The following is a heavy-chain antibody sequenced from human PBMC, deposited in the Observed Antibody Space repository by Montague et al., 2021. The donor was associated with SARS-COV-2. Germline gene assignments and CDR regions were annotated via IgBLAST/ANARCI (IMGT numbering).Heavy chain of an antibody. CDR1: GASTNSNSYY. J-gene: IGHJ4*02. Sequence: SETLSLTCAVSGASTNSNSYYWGWFRQPPGKGLVWIGSFYYTGYTCHTLYLKSRVTIYGDTSKNQFSLKLTSVTAADTAVYYCARIVGDCSSDSCYAVRWGQGTVVTVSS. CDR3: ARIVGDCSSDSCYAVR. D-gene: IGHD2-2*01. V-gene: IGHV4-39*01. CDR2: FYYTGYT.